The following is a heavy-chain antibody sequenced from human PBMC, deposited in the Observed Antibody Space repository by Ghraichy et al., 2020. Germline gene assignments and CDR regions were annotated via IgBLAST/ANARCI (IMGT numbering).Heavy chain of an antibody. J-gene: IGHJ6*03. CDR2: IYTSGST. CDR3: ARGPDIVVVPAVYYYMDV. CDR1: GGSISSYY. Sequence: SQTLSLTCTVSGGSISSYYWSWIRQPAGKGLEWIGRIYTSGSTNYNPSLKSRVTMSVDTSKNQFSLKLSSVTAADTAVYYCARGPDIVVVPAVYYYMDVWGKGTTVTVSS. D-gene: IGHD2-2*01. V-gene: IGHV4-4*07.